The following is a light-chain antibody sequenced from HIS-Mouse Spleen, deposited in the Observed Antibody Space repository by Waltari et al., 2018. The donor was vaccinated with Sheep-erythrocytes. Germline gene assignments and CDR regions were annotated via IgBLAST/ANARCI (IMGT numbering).Light chain of an antibody. CDR3: AAWDDSLNGYV. CDR1: SANLGLHT. Sequence: QSVLTQQPSASGTPGQRVTISCSGGSANLGLHTLHLYQHHPATAPKLLIYSNNQRPSGVPDRFSGSKSGTSASLAISGLQSEDEADYYCAAWDDSLNGYVFGTGTKVTVL. V-gene: IGLV1-44*01. J-gene: IGLJ1*01. CDR2: SNN.